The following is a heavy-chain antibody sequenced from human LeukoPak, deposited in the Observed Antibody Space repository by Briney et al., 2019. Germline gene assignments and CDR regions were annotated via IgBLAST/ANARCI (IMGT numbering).Heavy chain of an antibody. J-gene: IGHJ5*02. CDR3: ARRAYYYDSSGYSWFDP. V-gene: IGHV4-31*03. CDR1: GGSISSGGYY. CDR2: IYYSGST. Sequence: SQTLSLTCTVSGGSISSGGYYWSWIRQHPGKGLEWNGYIYYSGSTYYNPSLKSRVTISVDTSKNQFSLKLSSVTAADTAVYYCARRAYYYDSSGYSWFDPWGQGTLVTVSS. D-gene: IGHD3-22*01.